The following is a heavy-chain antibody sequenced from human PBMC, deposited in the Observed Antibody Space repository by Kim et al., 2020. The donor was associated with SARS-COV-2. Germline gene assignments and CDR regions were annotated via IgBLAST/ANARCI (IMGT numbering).Heavy chain of an antibody. J-gene: IGHJ4*02. D-gene: IGHD3-22*01. Sequence: SETLSLTCTVSGGSISSDYWTWIRQPPGKGLEWIGSFSYSGTTNFSPSLKGRVTISADTSKNQLSLKLTSVTAADTAVYYCARGLSGYYYGDLDYWGQGTLVTVSS. CDR1: GGSISSDY. CDR2: FSYSGTT. CDR3: ARGLSGYYYGDLDY. V-gene: IGHV4-59*01.